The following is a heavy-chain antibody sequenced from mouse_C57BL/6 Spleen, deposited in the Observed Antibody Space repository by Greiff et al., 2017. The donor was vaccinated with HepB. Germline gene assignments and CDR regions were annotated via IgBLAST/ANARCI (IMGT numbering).Heavy chain of an antibody. Sequence: VQLQQSGAELARPGASVKLSCKASCYTFTSYGISWVKQRTGQGLEWIGEIYPRSGNTYYNEKFKGKATLTADKSSSTAYVELRSRTSEDSAVYFCARRRANDGDTDYWSQGTTLTVAS. CDR2: IYPRSGNT. CDR1: CYTFTSYG. V-gene: IGHV1-81*01. J-gene: IGHJ2*01. D-gene: IGHD2-13*01. CDR3: ARRRANDGDTDY.